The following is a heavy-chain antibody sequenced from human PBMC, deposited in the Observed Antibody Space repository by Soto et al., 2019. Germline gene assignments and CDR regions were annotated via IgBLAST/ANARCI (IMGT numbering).Heavy chain of an antibody. V-gene: IGHV3-21*01. D-gene: IGHD6-6*01. CDR2: ISSSSSYI. CDR1: GFTFSSYS. J-gene: IGHJ4*02. Sequence: EVQLVESGGGLVKPGGSLRLSCAASGFTFSSYSMNWVRQAPGKGLEWVSSISSSSSYIYYADSVKGRFTISRDNAKNSLYLQMNSLRAEDTAVYCCARGDEYSSSSISTFPDYWGQGTLVTVSS. CDR3: ARGDEYSSSSISTFPDY.